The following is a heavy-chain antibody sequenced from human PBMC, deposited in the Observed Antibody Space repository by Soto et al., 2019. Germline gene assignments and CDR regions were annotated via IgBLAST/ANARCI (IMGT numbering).Heavy chain of an antibody. CDR1: GYTFTSYG. Sequence: KASGYTFTSYGISWVRQAPGQVLEWMGWISAYNGNTNYAQKLQGRVTMTTDTSTSTAYMELRSLRSDDTAVYYCARDSSDIVVVPAAGSYGMDVWGQGTTVTVSS. CDR2: ISAYNGNT. J-gene: IGHJ6*02. D-gene: IGHD2-2*01. V-gene: IGHV1-18*01. CDR3: ARDSSDIVVVPAAGSYGMDV.